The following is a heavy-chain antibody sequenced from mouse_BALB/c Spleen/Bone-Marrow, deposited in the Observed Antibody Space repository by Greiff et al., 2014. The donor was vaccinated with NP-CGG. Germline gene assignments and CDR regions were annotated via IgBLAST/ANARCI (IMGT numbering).Heavy chain of an antibody. CDR3: VRPYDYGTWFAY. J-gene: IGHJ3*01. CDR1: GFTFSTHG. Sequence: EVNLVESGGDLVKPGGSLKLSCAASGFTFSTHGMSWVRQTPDKRLEWVAAISNGGIYTYYPDTVKGRFTISRDNAKNTLYLQMSSLKSEDTAMYYCVRPYDYGTWFAYWGQGTLVTVSA. D-gene: IGHD2-4*01. CDR2: ISNGGIYT. V-gene: IGHV5-6*01.